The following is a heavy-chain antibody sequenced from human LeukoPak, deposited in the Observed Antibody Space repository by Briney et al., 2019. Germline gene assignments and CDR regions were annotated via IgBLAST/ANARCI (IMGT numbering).Heavy chain of an antibody. J-gene: IGHJ4*02. CDR2: INSNGDFK. CDR3: TRRPY. CDR1: GFTFSSSE. V-gene: IGHV3-48*03. Sequence: GGSLRLSCTASGFTFSSSEMNWVRQAPGKGLEWVSYINSNGDFKYYADSVKVRFTISRDNAKNSLYLQMNSLRAEDTAVYYCTRRPYWGRGTLVSVSS.